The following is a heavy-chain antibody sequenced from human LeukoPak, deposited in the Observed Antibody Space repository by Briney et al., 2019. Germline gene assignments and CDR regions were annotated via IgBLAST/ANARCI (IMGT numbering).Heavy chain of an antibody. J-gene: IGHJ4*02. D-gene: IGHD1-26*01. CDR1: GFTFDDYT. V-gene: IGHV3-43*01. Sequence: PGESLRLSCAASGFTFDDYTLHWVRQAPGKGLEWVSLISWDSTNKYYADSVKGRFTISRDNRKKSLDLQMNSLRTEDTALYYCAKEGSGSYPELAYWGQGTLVTVPS. CDR3: AKEGSGSYPELAY. CDR2: ISWDSTNK.